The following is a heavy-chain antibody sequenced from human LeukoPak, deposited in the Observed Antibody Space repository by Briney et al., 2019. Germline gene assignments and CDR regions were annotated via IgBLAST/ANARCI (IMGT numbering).Heavy chain of an antibody. CDR3: ARGGGQWLIRPFDY. J-gene: IGHJ4*02. V-gene: IGHV4-59*02. Sequence: SETLSLTCTVSGGSVSNYYWSWIRQPPGEGLEWIGYIYYTGNTNYNPSLKSRVIISVDTSKNQFSLKLSSVTAADTAVYYCARGGGQWLIRPFDYWGQGTLVTVSS. CDR1: GGSVSNYY. CDR2: IYYTGNT. D-gene: IGHD6-19*01.